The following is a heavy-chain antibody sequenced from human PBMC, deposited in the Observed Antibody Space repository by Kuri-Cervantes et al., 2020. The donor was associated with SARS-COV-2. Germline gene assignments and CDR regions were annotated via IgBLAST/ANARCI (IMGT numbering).Heavy chain of an antibody. CDR2: IKQEGSEK. D-gene: IGHD1-14*01. Sequence: ETLSLTCAASGFTFSSYSMNWVRQAPGKGLEWVANIKQEGSEKYYVDSVKGRFTISRDNAKNSLYLQMNSLRAEDTAVYYCARGEPGPFQHRGQGTLVTVSS. V-gene: IGHV3-7*01. CDR1: GFTFSSYS. J-gene: IGHJ1*01. CDR3: ARGEPGPFQH.